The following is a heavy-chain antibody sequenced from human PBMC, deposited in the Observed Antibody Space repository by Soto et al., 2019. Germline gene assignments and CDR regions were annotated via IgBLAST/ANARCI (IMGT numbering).Heavy chain of an antibody. V-gene: IGHV2-5*02. J-gene: IGHJ4*02. CDR3: AHRLEMAGSWFFDV. CDR1: GFSLSTSGVA. D-gene: IGHD6-19*01. Sequence: QITLKESDPTLVKPTQTLTLTCTFSGFSLSTSGVAVGWIRQPPGKALEWLALIFWDGDNRYSPSLKYRLSITKDTSKNQVVLTMTNMDPVDTATYYCAHRLEMAGSWFFDVWGQGTLVTVSS. CDR2: IFWDGDN.